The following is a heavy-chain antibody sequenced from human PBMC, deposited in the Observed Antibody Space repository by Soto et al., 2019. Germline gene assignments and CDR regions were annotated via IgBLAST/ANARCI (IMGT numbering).Heavy chain of an antibody. D-gene: IGHD2-15*01. V-gene: IGHV1-69*12. Sequence: QVQLVQSGAEVKKPGSSVKVSCKASGGTFSSYAISWVRQAPGQALEWMGGIIPIFGTANYAQKFQGRVTITADESTSTAYMELSSLRSEDTAVYYCARDRGTVVAAHPVIDYWGQGTLVTVSS. J-gene: IGHJ4*02. CDR3: ARDRGTVVAAHPVIDY. CDR1: GGTFSSYA. CDR2: IIPIFGTA.